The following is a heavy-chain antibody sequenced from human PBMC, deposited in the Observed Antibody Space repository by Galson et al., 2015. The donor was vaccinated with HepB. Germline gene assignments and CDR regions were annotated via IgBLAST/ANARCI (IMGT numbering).Heavy chain of an antibody. CDR1: GFTFSTYA. D-gene: IGHD3-22*01. CDR2: IVGGGVDT. CDR3: AKRGLDDGSGYYGE. J-gene: IGHJ4*02. V-gene: IGHV3-23*01. Sequence: SLRLSCAASGFTFSTYAMGWVRQAPGKGLEWVSGIVGGGVDTYYADSVKGRFTISRDNSKNTLWLQLRSLRAEDTAVYYCAKRGLDDGSGYYGEWGQGTLVTVSS.